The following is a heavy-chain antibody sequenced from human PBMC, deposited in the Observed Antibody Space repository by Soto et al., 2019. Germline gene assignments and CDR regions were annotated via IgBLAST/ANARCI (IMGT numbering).Heavy chain of an antibody. CDR2: ISAYNGNT. CDR3: AREGRRRAMVRGVITSSYCYFDL. J-gene: IGHJ2*01. D-gene: IGHD3-10*01. Sequence: ASVKVSCKASGYTVHSYGISWVRQAPGQGLEWMGWISAYNGNTNYAQKLQGRVTMTTDTSTSTAYMELRSLRSDDTAVYYCAREGRRRAMVRGVITSSYCYFDLWGRGALVPVSS. CDR1: GYTVHSYG. V-gene: IGHV1-18*01.